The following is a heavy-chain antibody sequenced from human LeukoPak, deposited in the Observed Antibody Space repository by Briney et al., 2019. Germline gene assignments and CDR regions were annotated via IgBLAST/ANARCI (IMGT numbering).Heavy chain of an antibody. CDR2: ISSSSSTI. J-gene: IGHJ5*02. V-gene: IGHV3-48*04. Sequence: GGSLRLSCAASGFTFSSYSMNWVRQAPGKGLEWVSYISSSSSTIYYEDSVKGRFTISRDNAKNSLYLQMNSLRAEDTAVYYCARGIVPWELERVNWFDPWGQGTLVTVSS. D-gene: IGHD1-26*01. CDR3: ARGIVPWELERVNWFDP. CDR1: GFTFSSYS.